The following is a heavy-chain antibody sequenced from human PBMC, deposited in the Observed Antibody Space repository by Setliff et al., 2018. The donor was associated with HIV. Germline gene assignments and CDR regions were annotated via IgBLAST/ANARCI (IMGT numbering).Heavy chain of an antibody. CDR3: ATDQISDGSGSYPKSYFDY. CDR2: FDPEDGET. Sequence: ASVKVSCKVSGYTLTELSMHWVRQAPGKGLEWMGGFDPEDGETIYAQKFQGRVTMIEDTSTDTAYMELSSLRSEDTAVYYCATDQISDGSGSYPKSYFDYWGQGTLVTVSS. CDR1: GYTLTELS. V-gene: IGHV1-24*01. J-gene: IGHJ4*02. D-gene: IGHD3-10*01.